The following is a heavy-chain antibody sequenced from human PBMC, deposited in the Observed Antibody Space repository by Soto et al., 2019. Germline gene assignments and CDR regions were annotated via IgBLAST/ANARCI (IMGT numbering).Heavy chain of an antibody. D-gene: IGHD3-3*02. CDR3: ARGSIGTRGYLQH. CDR2: IWYDGSDK. Sequence: PVGSLRLSGAASGFTFRSYGMNWVRQAPGKGLEWVAVIWYDGSDKYYADSVRGRFTISRDNSNNTLSLQMNSLRAEDTAVYYCARGSIGTRGYLQHWGQGTLVTVSS. CDR1: GFTFRSYG. V-gene: IGHV3-33*01. J-gene: IGHJ1*01.